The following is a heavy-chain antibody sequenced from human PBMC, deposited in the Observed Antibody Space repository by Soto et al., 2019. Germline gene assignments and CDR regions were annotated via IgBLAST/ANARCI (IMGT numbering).Heavy chain of an antibody. CDR3: ARGSPEPPLTGTRYWYFDL. CDR1: GGSFSGYY. J-gene: IGHJ2*01. V-gene: IGHV4-34*01. Sequence: SETLSLTCAVYGGSFSGYYWSWIRQPPGKGLEWIGEINHSGSTNYNPSLKSRVTISVDTSKNQFSLKLSSVTAADTAVYYCARGSPEPPLTGTRYWYFDLWGRGTLVTVSS. CDR2: INHSGST. D-gene: IGHD1-7*01.